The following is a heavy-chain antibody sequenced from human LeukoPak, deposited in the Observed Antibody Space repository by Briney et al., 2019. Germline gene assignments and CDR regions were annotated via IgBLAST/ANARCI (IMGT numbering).Heavy chain of an antibody. Sequence: GGSLRLSCAASGFTFSNYEMNWVRQAPGKGLEWVSYISSSGGTMYYADSVKGRFTISRDNAKNSLYLQMNSPRAEDTAVYYCARVAYCAGDCHHMDSWGQGTLVTVSS. V-gene: IGHV3-48*03. CDR1: GFTFSNYE. J-gene: IGHJ4*02. CDR3: ARVAYCAGDCHHMDS. D-gene: IGHD2-21*02. CDR2: ISSSGGTM.